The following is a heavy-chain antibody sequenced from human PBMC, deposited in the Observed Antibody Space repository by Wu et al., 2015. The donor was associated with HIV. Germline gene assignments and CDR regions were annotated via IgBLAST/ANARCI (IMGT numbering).Heavy chain of an antibody. V-gene: IGHV1-69*14. CDR1: GDTFNKYA. Sequence: QVQLVQSGAGVRKPGSSVMVSCKASGDTFNKYAINWVRQAPGQGLEWMGGIVPVYNIPNYAEKFQDRVTITADRSTSTAYMELSSLRSADTAIYYCARGRYSGLRIPRVVYYYTWTSGAWDHRHRLL. J-gene: IGHJ6*03. D-gene: IGHD5-12*01. CDR3: ARGRYSGLRIPRVVYYYTWTS. CDR2: IVPVYNIP.